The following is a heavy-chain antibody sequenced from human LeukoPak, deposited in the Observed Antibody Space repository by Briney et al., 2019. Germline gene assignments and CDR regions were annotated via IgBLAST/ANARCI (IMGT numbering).Heavy chain of an antibody. J-gene: IGHJ4*02. V-gene: IGHV4-38-2*01. CDR1: GFSISSDYF. Sequence: SETLSLTCAVSGFSISSDYFWGWIRQPPGKGLEWIGSIFHSGSTYYNPSLKSRVTISIDTSKNHFSLKLSSVTAADTALFYCARGMSAYSGFGPFDYFDYWGQGTLVTVSS. CDR2: IFHSGST. CDR3: ARGMSAYSGFGPFDYFDY. D-gene: IGHD5-12*01.